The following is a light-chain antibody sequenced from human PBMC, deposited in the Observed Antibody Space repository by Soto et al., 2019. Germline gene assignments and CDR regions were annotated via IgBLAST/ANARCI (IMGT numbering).Light chain of an antibody. J-gene: IGKJ4*01. Sequence: DVNLTPPPSFPPAAVRGQIATTYRASQAISSWLAWYQQKPGKAPKLLIYAASSLQSGVPSRFSGSGSGTDFTLTISSLQPEDFATYYCQQDNSFPLTFGGGTKVDIK. CDR1: QAISSW. CDR2: AAS. CDR3: QQDNSFPLT. V-gene: IGKV1-12*01.